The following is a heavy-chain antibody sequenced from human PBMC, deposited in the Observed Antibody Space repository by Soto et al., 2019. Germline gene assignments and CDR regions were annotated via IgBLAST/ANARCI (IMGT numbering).Heavy chain of an antibody. CDR3: AKEGYDISTGYTKYGMDV. CDR1: GLTFSSYA. V-gene: IGHV3-23*01. Sequence: EVQLLESGGGLVQPGGSLRLSCAASGLTFSSYAMSWVRQAPGKGLEWVSALSGSGGSTYYADSVKGRFTISRDNSKNTLYLQMNSLRAEDTAVYYCAKEGYDISTGYTKYGMDVWGQGTTVTVSS. CDR2: LSGSGGST. J-gene: IGHJ6*02. D-gene: IGHD3-9*01.